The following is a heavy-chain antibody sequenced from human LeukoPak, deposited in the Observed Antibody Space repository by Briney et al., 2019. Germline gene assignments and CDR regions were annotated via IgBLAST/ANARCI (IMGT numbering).Heavy chain of an antibody. Sequence: GGSLRLSCAASGFTVSSNYMNWVRQAPGKGLEWVSVIYSGGSTYYADSVKGRFTISRDNSKNTLYLQMNSLRAEDTAVYYYARDSNYYGMDVWGQGTTVTVSS. CDR1: GFTVSSNY. CDR3: ARDSNYYGMDV. CDR2: IYSGGST. V-gene: IGHV3-53*01. J-gene: IGHJ6*02.